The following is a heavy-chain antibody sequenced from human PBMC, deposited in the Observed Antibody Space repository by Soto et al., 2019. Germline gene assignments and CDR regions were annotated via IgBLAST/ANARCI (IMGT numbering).Heavy chain of an antibody. CDR3: AREGRGASSSWWSIWFDP. V-gene: IGHV1-18*01. J-gene: IGHJ5*02. Sequence: ASVKVSCKASGYTFTSYGISWVRQAPGQGLEWMGWISAYNGNTNYAQKLQGRVTMTTDTSTSTAYMELRSLRSDDTAVYYCAREGRGASSSWWSIWFDPWGQGTLVTVSS. CDR2: ISAYNGNT. CDR1: GYTFTSYG. D-gene: IGHD6-13*01.